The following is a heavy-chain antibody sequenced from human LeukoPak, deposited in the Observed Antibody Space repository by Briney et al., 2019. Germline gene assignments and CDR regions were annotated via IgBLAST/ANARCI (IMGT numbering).Heavy chain of an antibody. D-gene: IGHD2-15*01. CDR2: IRSKAYGGTT. J-gene: IGHJ4*01. Sequence: GGSLRLSCTASGFTFGDYGMSWVRQAPGRGLEWVGFIRSKAYGGTTEYAASVKGRFTISRDDSKSIAYLQMNSLKIEDTAVCYCTRVEPPGYCSGGSCPDYWGHVALVTVSS. CDR1: GFTFGDYG. V-gene: IGHV3-49*04. CDR3: TRVEPPGYCSGGSCPDY.